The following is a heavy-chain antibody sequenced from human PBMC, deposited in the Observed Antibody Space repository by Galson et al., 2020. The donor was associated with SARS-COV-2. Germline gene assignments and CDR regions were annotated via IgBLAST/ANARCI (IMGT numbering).Heavy chain of an antibody. V-gene: IGHV4-39*01. CDR2: IDYSGST. CDR3: ARHNGLRFLDWPFDY. D-gene: IGHD3-3*01. CDR1: GGSISSSSYY. J-gene: IGHJ4*02. Sequence: SETLSLTCTVSGGSISSSSYYWGWIRPPPGKGREWIGSIDYSGSTYYNPSLKSRVTISVDTSKNQFSLKLSSVTAADTAVYYCARHNGLRFLDWPFDYWGQGTLVTVSS.